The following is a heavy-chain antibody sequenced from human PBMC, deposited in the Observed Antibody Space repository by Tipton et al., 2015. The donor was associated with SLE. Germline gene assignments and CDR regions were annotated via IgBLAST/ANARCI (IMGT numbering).Heavy chain of an antibody. CDR2: IYHSGST. J-gene: IGHJ2*01. V-gene: IGHV4-34*01. D-gene: IGHD7-27*01. CDR3: ARDCWGTDWYFDL. Sequence: LRLSCAASGFTFSDYYMSWVRQPPGKGLEWIGEIYHSGSTNYNPSLKSRVTISVDKSKNQFSLKLSSVTAADTAVYYCARDCWGTDWYFDLWGRGTLVTVSS. CDR1: GFTFSDYY.